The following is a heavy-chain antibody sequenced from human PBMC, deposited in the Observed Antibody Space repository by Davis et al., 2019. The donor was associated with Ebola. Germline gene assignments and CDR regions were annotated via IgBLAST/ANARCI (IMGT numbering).Heavy chain of an antibody. CDR3: ARASSGWYVDYYYYGMDV. CDR2: INSDGSST. J-gene: IGHJ6*04. Sequence: GESLKISCAASGFTFSSYWMHWVRQAPGKGLVWVSRINSDGSSTSYADSVKGRFTISRDNAMNTLYLQMNSLRAEDTAVYYCARASSGWYVDYYYYGMDVWGKGTTVTVSS. V-gene: IGHV3-74*01. D-gene: IGHD6-19*01. CDR1: GFTFSSYW.